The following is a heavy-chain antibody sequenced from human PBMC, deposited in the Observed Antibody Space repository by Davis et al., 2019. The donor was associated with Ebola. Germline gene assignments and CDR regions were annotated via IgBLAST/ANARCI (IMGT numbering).Heavy chain of an antibody. V-gene: IGHV1-24*01. CDR3: ARGGMGSHDTYYGLDV. Sequence: ASVKVSCKVSGYPLTELAIHWVRQAPGKGLEWMGGFDPEDGELIYAQRFQGRVTMTEDTSTDPAYMELSSLKSEDTAVYYCARGGMGSHDTYYGLDVWGQGTTVTVSS. D-gene: IGHD3-10*01. J-gene: IGHJ6*02. CDR2: FDPEDGEL. CDR1: GYPLTELA.